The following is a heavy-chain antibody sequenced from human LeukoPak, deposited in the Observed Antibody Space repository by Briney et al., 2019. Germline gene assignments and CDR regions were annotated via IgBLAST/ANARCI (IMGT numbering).Heavy chain of an antibody. CDR2: ISSNGIST. J-gene: IGHJ2*01. CDR3: VKWTNYYFAR. CDR1: GFSLSSHG. D-gene: IGHD2-8*01. V-gene: IGHV3-64*01. Sequence: GGSLRLSCVVSGFSLSSHGMHWVRQAPGKGLEDVSDISSNGISTPYANSVKGRFTVSRDDSKNTVYLQMGSLRAEDMAVYYCVKWTNYYFARWGRGTLVTVSS.